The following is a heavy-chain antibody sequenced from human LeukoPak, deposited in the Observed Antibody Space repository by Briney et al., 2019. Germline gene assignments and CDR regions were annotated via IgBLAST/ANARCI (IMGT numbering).Heavy chain of an antibody. CDR3: AKDSQYSGSYLGRFFFDY. Sequence: GGSLRLSCAASGFTFTNYAMSWVRQAPGKGPELVSGISSSGGTTYYAGSVKGRFIISRDNSKNTLYLQMNSLRAEDTAVYYCAKDSQYSGSYLGRFFFDYWGQGTLVTVSS. CDR2: ISSSGGTT. V-gene: IGHV3-23*01. D-gene: IGHD1-26*01. J-gene: IGHJ4*02. CDR1: GFTFTNYA.